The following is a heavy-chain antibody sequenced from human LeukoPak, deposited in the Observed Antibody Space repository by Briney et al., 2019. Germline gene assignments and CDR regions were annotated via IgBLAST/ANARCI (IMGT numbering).Heavy chain of an antibody. D-gene: IGHD3-22*01. CDR1: GFTFSSYW. V-gene: IGHV3-74*01. J-gene: IGHJ4*02. CDR3: ARGRRRWHYDSSGCFDY. Sequence: AGGSLRLSCAASGFTFSSYWMLWVRQAPGKGLVWVSRINSDGSTTTYADSVKGRFTISRDNAKNTLYLQMNSLRAEDTAVYYCARGRRRWHYDSSGCFDYWGQGTLVTVSS. CDR2: INSDGSTT.